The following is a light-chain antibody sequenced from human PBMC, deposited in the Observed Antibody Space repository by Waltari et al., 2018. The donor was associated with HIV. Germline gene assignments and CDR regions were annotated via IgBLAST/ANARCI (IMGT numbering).Light chain of an antibody. CDR2: DVT. CDR3: CSYAGAYSYV. J-gene: IGLJ1*01. V-gene: IGLV2-11*01. CDR1: SDDVGAYNY. Sequence: QSALTQPRSVSGSPGQSVTISCSGTSDDVGAYNYVSWYQQHPGKVPKVMIHDVTKRTSGVPARFSGSKSGNTASLTISGLQAEDEADYYCCSYAGAYSYVFGTGTKVTVL.